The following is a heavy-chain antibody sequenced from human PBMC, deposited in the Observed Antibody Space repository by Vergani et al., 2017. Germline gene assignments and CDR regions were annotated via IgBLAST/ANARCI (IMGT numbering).Heavy chain of an antibody. D-gene: IGHD6-19*01. CDR1: GFTVSSNY. Sequence: EVQLVESGGGLVQPGGSLRLSCAASGFTVSSNYMSWVRQAPGKGLEWVSVIYSGGSTYYADSVKGRFTISRPNAKNTMYLQMNSLRAEDTAVYYCAREGTYSSDEGVDAFDIWGQGTTVTVSS. V-gene: IGHV3-53*04. CDR3: AREGTYSSDEGVDAFDI. J-gene: IGHJ3*02. CDR2: IYSGGST.